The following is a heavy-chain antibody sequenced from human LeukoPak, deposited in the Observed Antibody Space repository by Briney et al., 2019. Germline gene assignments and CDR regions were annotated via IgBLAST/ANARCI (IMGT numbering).Heavy chain of an antibody. CDR2: IYSGGST. J-gene: IGHJ4*02. CDR3: ARDLDGSGRFDS. CDR1: GFTVSSNY. V-gene: IGHV3-66*01. Sequence: GGSLRLSCAASGFTVSSNYMSWVRQVLGKGLEWVSFIYSGGSTYYADSVKGRFTISRDDSKNTLYLQMNSLRAEDTAVYYCARDLDGSGRFDSWGQGTLVTVSS. D-gene: IGHD3-10*01.